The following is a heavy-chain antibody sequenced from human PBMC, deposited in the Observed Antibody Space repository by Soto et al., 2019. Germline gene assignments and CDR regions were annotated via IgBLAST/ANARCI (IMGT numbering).Heavy chain of an antibody. V-gene: IGHV3-53*02. CDR1: GFTVTDNY. CDR3: ARKPPSAIQGWAFGMDV. CDR2: TVIGGGT. J-gene: IGHJ6*02. D-gene: IGHD2-2*01. Sequence: EVQLVETGGGLIQPGGSLRLSCAASGFTVTDNYIIWVRQPPGEGLEWVSTTVIGGGTNYADTVKGRFTVSRDNSKNTLYLQMNNLRVEDTAVYYCARKPPSAIQGWAFGMDVWGQGTTVFVSS.